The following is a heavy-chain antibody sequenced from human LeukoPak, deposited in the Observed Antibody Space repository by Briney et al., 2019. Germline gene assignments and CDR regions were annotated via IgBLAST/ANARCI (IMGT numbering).Heavy chain of an antibody. CDR1: GFTFSSYW. V-gene: IGHV3-7*01. Sequence: GGSLRLSCAASGFTFSSYWMSWVRQAPGKGLEWVANIKQDGSEKYYVNSVKGRSTISRDNAKNSLYLQMNSLRAEDTAVYYCASGRGYSGYDNWGQGTLVTVSS. J-gene: IGHJ4*02. CDR3: ASGRGYSGYDN. CDR2: IKQDGSEK. D-gene: IGHD5-12*01.